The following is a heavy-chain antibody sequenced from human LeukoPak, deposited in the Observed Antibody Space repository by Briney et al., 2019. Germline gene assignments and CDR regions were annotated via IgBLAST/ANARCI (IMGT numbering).Heavy chain of an antibody. Sequence: PSETLSLTCTVSGGSISSGGYYWSWIRQHPGKGLEWIGYIYYSGSTYYNPSLKSRVTISVDTSKNQSSLKLSSVTAADTAVYYCARYSESRLRFLEWLSDTNNWFDPWGQGTLVTVSS. J-gene: IGHJ5*02. CDR3: ARYSESRLRFLEWLSDTNNWFDP. CDR1: GGSISSGGYY. D-gene: IGHD3-3*01. CDR2: IYYSGST. V-gene: IGHV4-31*03.